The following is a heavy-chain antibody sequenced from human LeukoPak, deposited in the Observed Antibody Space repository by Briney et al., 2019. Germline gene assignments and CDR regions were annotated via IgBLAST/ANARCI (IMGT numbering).Heavy chain of an antibody. CDR2: IYYSGST. Sequence: PSETLSLTCTVSGGSISSYYWSWIRQPPGKELEWIGYIYYSGSTNYNPSLKSRVTISVDTSKNQFSLKLSSVTAADTAVYYCASYMVRGVISEWGQGTLVTVSS. D-gene: IGHD3-10*01. CDR3: ASYMVRGVISE. J-gene: IGHJ4*02. V-gene: IGHV4-59*08. CDR1: GGSISSYY.